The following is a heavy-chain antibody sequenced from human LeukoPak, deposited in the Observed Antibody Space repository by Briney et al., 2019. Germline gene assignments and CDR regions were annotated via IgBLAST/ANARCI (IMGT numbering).Heavy chain of an antibody. J-gene: IGHJ6*03. CDR3: ARVRYYYDSSGYSPDYCYMDV. CDR2: VYYSGST. CDR1: GGSISSYY. D-gene: IGHD3-22*01. V-gene: IGHV4-59*01. Sequence: PSEALSLTCTVSGGSISSYYWSWIRQPPGKELEWIGYVYYSGSTKYNPSLKSRVTISVDTSKNQFSLKLSSVTAADTAVYYCARVRYYYDSSGYSPDYCYMDVWGKGTTVTVSS.